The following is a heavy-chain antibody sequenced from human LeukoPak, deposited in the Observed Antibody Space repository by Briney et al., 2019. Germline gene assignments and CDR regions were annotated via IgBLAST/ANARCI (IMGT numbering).Heavy chain of an antibody. CDR2: IIPILGIA. Sequence: SVKVSCKASGYTFSSYAMNWVRQAPGQGLEWMGRIIPILGIANYAQKFQGRVTITADKSTSTAYMELSSLRSEDTAVYYCARDELGMQGYWGQGTLVTVSS. CDR3: ARDELGMQGY. J-gene: IGHJ4*02. V-gene: IGHV1-69*04. CDR1: GYTFSSYA. D-gene: IGHD7-27*01.